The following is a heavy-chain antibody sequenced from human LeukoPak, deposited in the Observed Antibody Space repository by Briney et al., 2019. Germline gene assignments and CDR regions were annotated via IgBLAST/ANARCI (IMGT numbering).Heavy chain of an antibody. Sequence: GGSLRLSCAASGFTFDDYGMSWVRQAPGKGLEWVSGINWNGGSTGYADSVKGRFTISRDNAKNSLYLQMNSLRAEDTALYYCARVPSSGWSRAFDYWGQGTLVTVSS. CDR2: INWNGGST. CDR3: ARVPSSGWSRAFDY. V-gene: IGHV3-20*04. D-gene: IGHD6-19*01. J-gene: IGHJ4*02. CDR1: GFTFDDYG.